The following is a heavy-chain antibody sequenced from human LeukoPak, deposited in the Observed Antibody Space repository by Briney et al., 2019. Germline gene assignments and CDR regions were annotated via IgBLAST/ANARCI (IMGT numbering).Heavy chain of an antibody. Sequence: ASVKVSCKASGYTFTSYGISWVRQAPGQGLEWMGWISAYNGNTNYAQKLQGRVTMTTDTSTSTAYMELRSLRSDDTAVYYCARDRPILVPVALQGNWFDPWGQGTLVTVSS. J-gene: IGHJ5*02. V-gene: IGHV1-18*01. CDR1: GYTFTSYG. CDR3: ARDRPILVPVALQGNWFDP. CDR2: ISAYNGNT. D-gene: IGHD2-2*01.